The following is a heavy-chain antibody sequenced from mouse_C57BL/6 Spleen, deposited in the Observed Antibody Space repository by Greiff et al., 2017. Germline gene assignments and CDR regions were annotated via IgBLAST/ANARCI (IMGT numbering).Heavy chain of an antibody. Sequence: QVQLQQSGAELAKPGASVKLSCKASGYTFTRYWMPWVKQRPGQGLEWIGYINPSSGYTTYNQKFKDKATLTADKSSSTAYMQLSSLTYEDCAVYDGARRGIYYDYSYAMDYWGQGTSVTVSS. D-gene: IGHD2-4*01. CDR2: INPSSGYT. V-gene: IGHV1-7*01. CDR3: ARRGIYYDYSYAMDY. J-gene: IGHJ4*01. CDR1: GYTFTRYW.